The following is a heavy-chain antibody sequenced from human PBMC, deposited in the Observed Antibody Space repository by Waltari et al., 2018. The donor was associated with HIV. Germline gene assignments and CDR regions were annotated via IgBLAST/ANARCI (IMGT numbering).Heavy chain of an antibody. J-gene: IGHJ5*02. CDR3: AREKSAPRYHIAAAGHNCFDP. V-gene: IGHV1-46*01. CDR1: GYTFTSYY. Sequence: QVQLVQSGAEVKKPGASVKVSCKASGYTFTSYYMHWVRQAPGQGLEGMGINNPRGSTTSYAQSFQGRVTMTKDTSTSTVYMELSSLRSEDTAVYYCAREKSAPRYHIAAAGHNCFDPWGQGTLVTVSS. CDR2: NNPRGSTT. D-gene: IGHD6-13*01.